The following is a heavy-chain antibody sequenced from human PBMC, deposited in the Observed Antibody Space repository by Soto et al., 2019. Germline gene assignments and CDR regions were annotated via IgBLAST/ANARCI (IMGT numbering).Heavy chain of an antibody. J-gene: IGHJ3*02. CDR2: IYYSGST. V-gene: IGHV4-61*01. CDR3: ARVDGYRGVDAFDI. Sequence: PSETRSLTGTVGGGSVSSGSCYWSRFRQPPGKGLEWIGYIYYSGSTNYNPSLKSRVTISVDTSKNQSSLKLSSVTAADTAVYYCARVDGYRGVDAFDIWGQGTMVTVS. D-gene: IGHD5-12*01. CDR1: GGSVSSGSCY.